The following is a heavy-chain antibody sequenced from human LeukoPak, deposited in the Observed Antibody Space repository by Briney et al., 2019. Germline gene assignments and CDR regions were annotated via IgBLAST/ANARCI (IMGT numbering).Heavy chain of an antibody. J-gene: IGHJ5*02. D-gene: IGHD6-13*01. V-gene: IGHV1-69*05. CDR1: GDTFSSYA. Sequence: GASVKISCKASGDTFSSYAISWVRQAPGQGLEWMGGIIPIFGTANYAQKFQGRVTITTDESTSTAYMELSSLRSEDTAVYYCARGIAAAGTHNWFDPWGQGTLVTVSS. CDR2: IIPIFGTA. CDR3: ARGIAAAGTHNWFDP.